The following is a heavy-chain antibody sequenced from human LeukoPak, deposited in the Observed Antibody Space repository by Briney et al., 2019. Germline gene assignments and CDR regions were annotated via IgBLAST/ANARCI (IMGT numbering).Heavy chain of an antibody. V-gene: IGHV4-4*07. D-gene: IGHD6-19*01. J-gene: IGHJ4*02. Sequence: SETLSLTCTVSRGSISTYYWSWIRQPAGKGLEWIGRIFASRTANYNPSLKSRITLSVDTSKNVVSLKLTSVTAADTAVYYCARGRSYSCGWFVDYWGQGTPVTVSS. CDR2: IFASRTA. CDR1: RGSISTYY. CDR3: ARGRSYSCGWFVDY.